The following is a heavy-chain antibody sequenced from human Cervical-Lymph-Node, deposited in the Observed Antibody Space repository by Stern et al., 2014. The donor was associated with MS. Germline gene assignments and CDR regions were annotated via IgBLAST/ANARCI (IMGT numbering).Heavy chain of an antibody. CDR3: AKDWYPNSSSWSRGAFDI. CDR2: LSWNSGSI. CDR1: GFTFDDYP. D-gene: IGHD6-13*01. J-gene: IGHJ3*02. Sequence: EVQLVESGGGLVQPGRSLRLSCAASGFTFDDYPMHWVRQAPGKGLEWVSGLSWNSGSIGYADAVKGRFTISRDNAKNSLYLQMNSLRAEDTALYYCAKDWYPNSSSWSRGAFDIWGQGTMVTVSS. V-gene: IGHV3-9*01.